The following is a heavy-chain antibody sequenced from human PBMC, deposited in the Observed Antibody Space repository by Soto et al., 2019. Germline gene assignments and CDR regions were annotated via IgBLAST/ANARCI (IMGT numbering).Heavy chain of an antibody. CDR2: IIPISGTA. V-gene: IGHV1-69*01. CDR3: ALGYQLHPTNWFYP. CDR1: GGTFSSYA. J-gene: IGHJ5*02. Sequence: QVQLVQSGAEVKKPGSSVKVSCKASGGTFSSYAISSVRQAPGQGLEWMGGIIPISGTANYAEKFQGRVTIDADESTSTTYMELCSLRSEGTAVYYCALGYQLHPTNWFYPCCQGALVTVAS. D-gene: IGHD2-2*01.